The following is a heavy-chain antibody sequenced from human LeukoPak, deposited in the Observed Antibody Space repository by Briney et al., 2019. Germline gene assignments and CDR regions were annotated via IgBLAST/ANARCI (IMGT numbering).Heavy chain of an antibody. CDR2: IYHSGRT. Sequence: SETLSLTCTVSGGSISSYYWVWIRQPPGKGLEWIGSIYHSGRTYYNPSLKSLVTISVDTSKNQFSLKLSSVTAADTAVYYCARYPGSAEYRHYYYMDVWGKGTTVTVSS. CDR1: GGSISSYY. D-gene: IGHD2-15*01. CDR3: ARYPGSAEYRHYYYMDV. V-gene: IGHV4-38-2*02. J-gene: IGHJ6*03.